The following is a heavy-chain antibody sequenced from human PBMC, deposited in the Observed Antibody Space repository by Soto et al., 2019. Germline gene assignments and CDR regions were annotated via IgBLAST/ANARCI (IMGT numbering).Heavy chain of an antibody. J-gene: IGHJ6*03. CDR3: ARGRTGRYYYYYMDV. CDR2: ISAYNGNT. Sequence: ASVKVSCKASGYTFTSYGISWVRQAPGQGLEWMGWISAYNGNTNYAQKLQGRVTMTTYTSTSTAYMDLRSLRSDDTAVYYCARGRTGRYYYYYMDVWGKGTTVTVSS. V-gene: IGHV1-18*01. D-gene: IGHD7-27*01. CDR1: GYTFTSYG.